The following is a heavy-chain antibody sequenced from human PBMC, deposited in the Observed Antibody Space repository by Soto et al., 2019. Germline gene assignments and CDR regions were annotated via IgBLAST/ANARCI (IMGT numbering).Heavy chain of an antibody. V-gene: IGHV3-23*01. CDR1: GFTFRSYA. D-gene: IGHD6-6*01. J-gene: IGHJ4*02. Sequence: PGGALRLSCSASGFTFRSYAMSWVRQSSGKRLEWVSAIPGSGTSTYYAGSVKGRFTISRDNSKNTLYLQMSSLRVEDTAVYYCAKIGSSSSVSLPLVLLDYWGQGALVTGSS. CDR2: IPGSGTST. CDR3: AKIGSSSSVSLPLVLLDY.